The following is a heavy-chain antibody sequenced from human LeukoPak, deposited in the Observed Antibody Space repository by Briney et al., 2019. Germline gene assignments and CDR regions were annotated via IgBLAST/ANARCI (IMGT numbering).Heavy chain of an antibody. CDR1: GLTFSSYA. J-gene: IGHJ4*02. Sequence: GWSLSLSCAASGLTFSSYAMRWVRQAAGKGLAWVSAICGSGGSTYYADSVKGRFTISKDNSKNTLYLQMNSLRAEDTAVYYCAKDLTGPFYDILTGYLFDYWGQGTLVTVSS. V-gene: IGHV3-23*01. CDR3: AKDLTGPFYDILTGYLFDY. D-gene: IGHD3-9*01. CDR2: ICGSGGST.